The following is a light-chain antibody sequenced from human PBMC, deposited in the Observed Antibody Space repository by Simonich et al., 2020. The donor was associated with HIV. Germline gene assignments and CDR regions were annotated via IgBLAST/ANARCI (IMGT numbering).Light chain of an antibody. Sequence: DIVMTQSPDSLAVSLGERATINCKSSQSVLYSSNNKNYLAWYQHKPGQPPKLLIYWASTRESGVPDRFSGSGSGTDFTLTITSLQAEDVAVYYCQQYYSPPALTFGGGTKVEIK. CDR1: QSVLYSSNNKNY. CDR2: WAS. J-gene: IGKJ4*01. V-gene: IGKV4-1*01. CDR3: QQYYSPPALT.